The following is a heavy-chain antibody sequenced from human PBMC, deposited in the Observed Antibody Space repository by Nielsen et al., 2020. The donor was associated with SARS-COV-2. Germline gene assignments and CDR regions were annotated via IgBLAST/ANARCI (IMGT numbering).Heavy chain of an antibody. J-gene: IGHJ3*01. CDR1: GFTFSSYA. CDR2: ISGSGGST. V-gene: IGHV3-23*01. D-gene: IGHD6-19*01. Sequence: GESLKISCAASGFTFSSYAMSWVRQAPGKGLEWVSAISGSGGSTYYADSVKGRFTISRDNSKNTLYLQMNSLRAEDTAVYYCAKVRSVGAVAGLDAFDLWGQGTMVTVSS. CDR3: AKVRSVGAVAGLDAFDL.